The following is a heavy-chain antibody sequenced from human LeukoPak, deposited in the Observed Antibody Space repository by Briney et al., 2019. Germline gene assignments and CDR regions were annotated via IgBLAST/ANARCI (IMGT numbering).Heavy chain of an antibody. CDR1: GFTFSSYA. V-gene: IGHV3-30-3*01. D-gene: IGHD2-21*02. J-gene: IGHJ4*02. CDR2: ISYDGSNK. Sequence: GGSLRLSYAASGFTFSSYAVHWVRQAPGKGLEWVAVISYDGSNKYYADSVKGRFTISRDNSKNTLYLQMNSLRAEDTAVYYCASVGSYCGGDCQQTRDYWGQGTLVTVSS. CDR3: ASVGSYCGGDCQQTRDY.